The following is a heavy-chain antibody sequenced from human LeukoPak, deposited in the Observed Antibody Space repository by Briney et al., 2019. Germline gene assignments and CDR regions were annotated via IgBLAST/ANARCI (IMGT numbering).Heavy chain of an antibody. CDR1: GGSISSGGYY. CDR2: IYYSGST. J-gene: IGHJ6*03. D-gene: IGHD3-10*01. V-gene: IGHV4-31*03. CDR3: ARVVVSLVRYYYMDV. Sequence: PSQTLSLTCTVSGGSISSGGYYWSWIRQHPGKGLEWIGYIYYSGSTYYNPSLKSRVTISVDTSKNQFSLKLSSVTAADTAVYYCARVVVSLVRYYYMDVWGKGTTVTVS.